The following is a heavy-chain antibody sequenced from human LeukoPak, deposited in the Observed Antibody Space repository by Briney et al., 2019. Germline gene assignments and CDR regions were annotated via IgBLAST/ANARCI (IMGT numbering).Heavy chain of an antibody. CDR2: IYYSGST. CDR1: GGSISSSSYY. V-gene: IGHV4-39*07. Sequence: SETLSLTCTVSGGSISSSSYYWGWTRQPPGKGREWIASIYYSGSTYYNPSLKSRVTISVDTSKNQFSLKLSSVTAADTAVYYCARDIILHGSGSYHGRHFDYWGQGTLVTVSS. CDR3: ARDIILHGSGSYHGRHFDY. D-gene: IGHD3-10*01. J-gene: IGHJ4*02.